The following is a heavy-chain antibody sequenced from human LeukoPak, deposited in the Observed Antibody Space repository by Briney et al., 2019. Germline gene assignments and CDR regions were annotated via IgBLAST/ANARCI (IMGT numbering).Heavy chain of an antibody. CDR1: GFIFSSYW. V-gene: IGHV3-7*01. CDR3: ARDAAYGYDRFDS. D-gene: IGHD5-18*01. Sequence: GGSLRLSCAASGFIFSSYWMAWVRQAPGKGLEWVANIKEDGSDKNYVDSVKGRFTISRDNAKNSLSLQMNSLRAEDTAVYYCARDAAYGYDRFDSWGQGTQVTVSS. CDR2: IKEDGSDK. J-gene: IGHJ4*02.